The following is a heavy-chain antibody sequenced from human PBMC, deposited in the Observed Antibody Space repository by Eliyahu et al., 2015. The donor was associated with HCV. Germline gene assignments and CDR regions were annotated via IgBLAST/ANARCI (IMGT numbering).Heavy chain of an antibody. CDR3: VKDNRAGDRGWDYMDV. V-gene: IGHV3-9*01. CDR2: MSWNSGSI. D-gene: IGHD6-19*01. CDR1: GFTFDDYA. J-gene: IGHJ6*03. Sequence: EVQLVESGGGLVEAGRSLRLSCAVSGFTFDDYAMHWVRQAPGKGLEWVSGMSWNSGSIGYADSVKGRFTISRDNAKNSLYLQMNSLRADDTALYYCVKDNRAGDRGWDYMDVWGNGTTVTVSS.